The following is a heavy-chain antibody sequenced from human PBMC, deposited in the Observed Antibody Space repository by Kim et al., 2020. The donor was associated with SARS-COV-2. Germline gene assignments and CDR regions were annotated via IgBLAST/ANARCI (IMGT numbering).Heavy chain of an antibody. CDR3: AKDGSGFPGGYYYYGIDV. CDR1: GLTFSSYG. CDR2: IWYDGSNK. J-gene: IGHJ6*02. Sequence: GGSLRLSCAASGLTFSSYGMHWVRQAPGKGLEWVAVIWYDGSNKYYADSVKGRFTISRDNSKNTLYLQMNSLRAEDTVVYYCAKDGSGFPGGYYYYGIDVWGQGTTVTVSS. V-gene: IGHV3-33*03. D-gene: IGHD3-10*01.